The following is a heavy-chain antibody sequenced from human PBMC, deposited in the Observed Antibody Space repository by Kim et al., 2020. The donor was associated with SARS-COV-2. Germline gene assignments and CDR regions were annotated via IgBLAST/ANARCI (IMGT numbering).Heavy chain of an antibody. J-gene: IGHJ4*02. V-gene: IGHV7-4-1*02. CDR2: INTNTGNP. CDR1: GYTFTNYA. Sequence: ASVKVSCKASGYTFTNYAMNWVRQAPGQGLEWMGWINTNTGNPTYAQGFTGRFVFSLDTSVSTAYLQISSLKAEDTAVYYCAREGIVVVPAATGGLDYWGQGPLVTVSS. CDR3: AREGIVVVPAATGGLDY. D-gene: IGHD2-2*01.